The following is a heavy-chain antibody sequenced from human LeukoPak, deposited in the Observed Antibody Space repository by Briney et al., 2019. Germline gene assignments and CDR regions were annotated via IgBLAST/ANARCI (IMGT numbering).Heavy chain of an antibody. D-gene: IGHD3-10*01. V-gene: IGHV3-49*04. CDR1: GFTSGDYA. CDR3: TRVRSGNDFDY. Sequence: PGRSLRLSCTTSGFTSGDYAMSWVRQAPGKGLEWVGFIRSKAYGGTTQYAASVKGRFTISRDDSKSIAYLQMSSLKTEDTAVYYCTRVRSGNDFDYWGQGTLVTVSS. CDR2: IRSKAYGGTT. J-gene: IGHJ4*02.